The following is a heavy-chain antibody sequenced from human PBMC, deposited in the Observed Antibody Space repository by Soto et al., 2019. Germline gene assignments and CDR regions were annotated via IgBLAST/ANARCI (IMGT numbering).Heavy chain of an antibody. Sequence: GGSLRLSCAASGFTFSSYSMNWVRQAPGKGLEWVSSISSSSSYIYYADSVKGRFIISRDNAKNSLYLQMNSLRAEDTAVYYCARVGYCSGGSCYSNYYYYMDVWGKGTTVTVSS. J-gene: IGHJ6*03. CDR2: ISSSSSYI. CDR1: GFTFSSYS. CDR3: ARVGYCSGGSCYSNYYYYMDV. D-gene: IGHD2-15*01. V-gene: IGHV3-21*01.